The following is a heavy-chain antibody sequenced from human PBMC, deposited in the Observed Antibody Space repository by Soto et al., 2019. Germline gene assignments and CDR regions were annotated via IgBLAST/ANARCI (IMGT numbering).Heavy chain of an antibody. D-gene: IGHD3-9*01. CDR3: ARGAFRILTGFRRESPNFDY. CDR1: GGSFSGLY. J-gene: IGHJ4*02. V-gene: IGHV4-34*01. Sequence: SETLSLTCAVDGGSFSGLYWSRIRQPPGKGLEWIGEINHSGSTNYNPSLKSRVTISVDTSKNQFSLKLSSVTAADTAVYYCARGAFRILTGFRRESPNFDYWGQGTLVTVSS. CDR2: INHSGST.